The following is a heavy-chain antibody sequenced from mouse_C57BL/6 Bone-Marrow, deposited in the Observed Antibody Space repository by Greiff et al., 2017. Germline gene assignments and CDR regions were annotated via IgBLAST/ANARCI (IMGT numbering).Heavy chain of an antibody. CDR1: GFTFSDYY. CDR2: ITYDGSST. Sequence: EVQRVESEGGLVQPGSSMKLSCTASGFTFSDYYMAWVRQVPDKGLEWVANITYDGSSTYYLDSLKSRFIISRDNAKNILYLQMSSRKSEDTATYDCAREYYAFDYWGQGTTLTVSS. CDR3: AREYYAFDY. V-gene: IGHV5-16*01. J-gene: IGHJ2*01. D-gene: IGHD1-1*01.